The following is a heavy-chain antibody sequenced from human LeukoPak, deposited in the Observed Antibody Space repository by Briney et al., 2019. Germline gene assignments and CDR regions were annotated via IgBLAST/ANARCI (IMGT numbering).Heavy chain of an antibody. D-gene: IGHD4-17*01. CDR3: ARDRFLRYGDYRAWFDP. J-gene: IGHJ5*02. V-gene: IGHV1-69*13. CDR2: IIPIFGTA. Sequence: ASVKVSCKASGGTFISYAISWVRQAPGQGLEWMGGIIPIFGTANYAQKFQGRVTITADESTSTAYMELSSLRSEDTAVYYCARDRFLRYGDYRAWFDPWGQGTLVTVSS. CDR1: GGTFISYA.